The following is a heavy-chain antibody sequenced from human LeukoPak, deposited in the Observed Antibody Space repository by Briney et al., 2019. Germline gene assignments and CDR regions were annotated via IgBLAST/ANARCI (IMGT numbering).Heavy chain of an antibody. CDR3: ARDQDIVVVVAALRQREMGGFDP. Sequence: ASVKVSCKASGYSFNSYGISWVRQATGQGPEWMGWMNPKSGNTGYAQKFQGRVTMTRNTSISTAYMELSSLRSDDTAVYYCARDQDIVVVVAALRQREMGGFDPWGQGTLVTVSS. CDR2: MNPKSGNT. V-gene: IGHV1-8*02. J-gene: IGHJ5*02. CDR1: GYSFNSYG. D-gene: IGHD2-15*01.